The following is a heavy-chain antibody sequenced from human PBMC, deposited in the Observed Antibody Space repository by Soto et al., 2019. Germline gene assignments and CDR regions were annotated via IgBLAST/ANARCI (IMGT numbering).Heavy chain of an antibody. D-gene: IGHD2-2*01. V-gene: IGHV1-69*01. CDR1: GGTFSSYA. J-gene: IGHJ6*02. CDR2: IIPISGTA. CDR3: ARSQGSSTSLEIYYYYFYGMDV. Sequence: QVQLVQSGAEVKKPGSSVKVSCKASGGTFSSYAISWVRQAPGQGLEWMGGIIPISGTANYAQKFQGRVTMTADESTSTGYVELSSLRSEDTAVYYCARSQGSSTSLEIYYYYFYGMDVWGQGTTVTVSS.